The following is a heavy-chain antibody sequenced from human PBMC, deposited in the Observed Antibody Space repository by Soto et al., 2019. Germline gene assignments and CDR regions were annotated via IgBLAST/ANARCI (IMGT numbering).Heavy chain of an antibody. D-gene: IGHD4-17*01. Sequence: PSEALSLTCTVSGGSISSSSYYWGWIRQPPGRGLEWIGSIYYSGSTYYNPSLKSRVTISVDTSKNQFSLKLSSVTAADTAVYYCARHSGPYGGNYGYWGQGTLVTVSS. J-gene: IGHJ4*02. CDR3: ARHSGPYGGNYGY. CDR2: IYYSGST. CDR1: GGSISSSSYY. V-gene: IGHV4-39*01.